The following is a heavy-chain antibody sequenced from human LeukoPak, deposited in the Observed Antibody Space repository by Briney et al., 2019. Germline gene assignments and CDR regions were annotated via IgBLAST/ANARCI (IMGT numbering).Heavy chain of an antibody. CDR1: GGSISSSSYY. CDR3: ARLFIRAKMYYFDY. Sequence: SETLSLTCTVSGGSISSSSYYWGWIRQPPGKGLEWIGSIYYSGSTYYNPSLKSRVTISVDTSKNQFSLKLSSVTAADTAVYYCARLFIRAKMYYFDYWGQGTLVTVSP. CDR2: IYYSGST. D-gene: IGHD1-26*01. V-gene: IGHV4-39*01. J-gene: IGHJ4*02.